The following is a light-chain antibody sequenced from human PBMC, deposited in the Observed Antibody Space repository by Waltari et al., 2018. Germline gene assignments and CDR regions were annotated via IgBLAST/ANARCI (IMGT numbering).Light chain of an antibody. CDR1: QDINTF. CDR3: QQHNNFPYS. CDR2: AVS. V-gene: IGKV1-16*01. Sequence: DIQMTQSPSSLSASVGDRVTITCRANQDINTFLLWFQQRPRKAPKSLIYAVSHLHIGVPSRFSGSRSGPDFTLTISDLQPEDFATYYCQQHNNFPYSLGQGTRLEIK. J-gene: IGKJ2*03.